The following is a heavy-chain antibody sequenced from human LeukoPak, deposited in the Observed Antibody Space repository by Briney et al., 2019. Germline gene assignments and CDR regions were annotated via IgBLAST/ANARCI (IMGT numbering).Heavy chain of an antibody. D-gene: IGHD5-18*01. CDR1: GGSIRSGSYY. CDR2: IYTRGTT. CDR3: ARVYTVMGATTVDHYHYYMDV. Sequence: SETLSLTCTVSGGSIRSGSYYWSWIRQPAGKGLEWIGHIYTRGTTNHNPSVKSRVTVSLDTSKNQISLKLSSVTAADTAIYYCARVYTVMGATTVDHYHYYMDVWGKGTTVTVSS. V-gene: IGHV4-61*09. J-gene: IGHJ6*03.